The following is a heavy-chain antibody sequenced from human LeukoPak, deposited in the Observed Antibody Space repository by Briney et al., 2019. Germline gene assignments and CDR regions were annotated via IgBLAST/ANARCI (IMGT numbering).Heavy chain of an antibody. D-gene: IGHD6-25*01. V-gene: IGHV3-33*01. J-gene: IGHJ3*01. CDR1: GFTFSSYG. CDR3: ARDSAADDNDFDV. CDR2: IWYDGSNK. Sequence: PGGSLRLSYAASGFTFSSYGMHWVRQAPGKGLEWVAVIWYDGSNKYYADSVKGRFTISRDNSKNTLYLQMNSLRAEDTALYYCARDSAADDNDFDVWGQGTMVTVSS.